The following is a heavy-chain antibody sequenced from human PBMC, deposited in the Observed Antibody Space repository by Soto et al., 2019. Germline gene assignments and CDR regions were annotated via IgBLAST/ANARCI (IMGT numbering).Heavy chain of an antibody. CDR3: AANIITFFAEYFQH. V-gene: IGHV3-23*01. J-gene: IGHJ1*01. Sequence: HPGGSLRLSCAASGFTFSSYAMSWVRQAPGKGLEWVSAISGIGGSTYYADSVKGRFTISRDNSKNTLYLQMNSLRAEDTAVYYCAANIITFFAEYFQHWGQGTLVTVSS. D-gene: IGHD3-22*01. CDR2: ISGIGGST. CDR1: GFTFSSYA.